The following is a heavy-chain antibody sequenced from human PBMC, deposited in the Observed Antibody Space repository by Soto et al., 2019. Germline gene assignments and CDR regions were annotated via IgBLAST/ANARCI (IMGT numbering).Heavy chain of an antibody. Sequence: PSETLSLTCAVYGGSFSCYYWSWIRQPPGKGLEWIGEINHSGSTNYNPSLKSRVTISVDTSKNQFSLKLSSVTAADTAVYYCARGTGDTAIVPGIIAGRRRRGWFDRWRKRTRGTVSA. V-gene: IGHV4-34*01. CDR3: ARGTGDTAIVPGIIAGRRRRGWFDR. CDR2: INHSGST. J-gene: IGHJ5*02. D-gene: IGHD5-18*01. CDR1: GGSFSCYY.